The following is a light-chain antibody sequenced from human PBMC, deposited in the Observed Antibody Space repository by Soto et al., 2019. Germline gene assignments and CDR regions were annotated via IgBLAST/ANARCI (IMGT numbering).Light chain of an antibody. J-gene: IGKJ2*01. Sequence: EIVMTPSPATLSVSPGERATLSCRASQSVSSNLAWYQQKPGQAPRLLIYGASTRATGIPARFSGSGSGTEFTLTIRSLQSEDFAVYYCQQYNNWPPGNTFGQGTKLEIK. CDR2: GAS. CDR3: QQYNNWPPGNT. CDR1: QSVSSN. V-gene: IGKV3-15*01.